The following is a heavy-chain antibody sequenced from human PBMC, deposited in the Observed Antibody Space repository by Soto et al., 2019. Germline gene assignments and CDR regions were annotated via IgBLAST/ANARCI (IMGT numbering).Heavy chain of an antibody. CDR2: ISAYNGNT. Sequence: ASVKVSCKASGYTFTSYGISWVRQAPGQGLEWMGWISAYNGNTNYAQKLQGRVTMTTDTSTSTAYMELRSLRSDDTAVYYCARDQRVAVAGNVRNYYYYGMDVWGQGTTVTVSS. CDR1: GYTFTSYG. CDR3: ARDQRVAVAGNVRNYYYYGMDV. V-gene: IGHV1-18*01. J-gene: IGHJ6*02. D-gene: IGHD6-19*01.